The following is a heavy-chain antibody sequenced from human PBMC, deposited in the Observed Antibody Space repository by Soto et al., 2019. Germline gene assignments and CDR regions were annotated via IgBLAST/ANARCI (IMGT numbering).Heavy chain of an antibody. J-gene: IGHJ4*02. V-gene: IGHV3-48*02. D-gene: IGHD4-17*01. Sequence: EVQLVESGGGLVQPGGSLRLSCAASGFTFSGSHMNWVRQAPGKGLEWLSYITYTSSIIEYAGSVKGRFTVSRDNAKNSLYLQMDSLRDEDTAGYYCARDWWLTVPYSWGQGTLVTVSS. CDR3: ARDWWLTVPYS. CDR2: ITYTSSII. CDR1: GFTFSGSH.